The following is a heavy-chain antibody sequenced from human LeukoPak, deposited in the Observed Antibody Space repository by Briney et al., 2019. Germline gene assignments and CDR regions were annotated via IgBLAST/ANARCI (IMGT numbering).Heavy chain of an antibody. CDR3: ARVERGNYFDD. J-gene: IGHJ4*02. Sequence: PGGSLRLSCAAPGFTVSSNYMSWVRQAPGRGLEWVSVIYSGGNTYYADSVKGRFTISRDNSKNTLYLQMNSLRAEDTAVYYCARVERGNYFDDWGQGTLVTVSS. V-gene: IGHV3-53*01. CDR2: IYSGGNT. D-gene: IGHD3-10*01. CDR1: GFTVSSNY.